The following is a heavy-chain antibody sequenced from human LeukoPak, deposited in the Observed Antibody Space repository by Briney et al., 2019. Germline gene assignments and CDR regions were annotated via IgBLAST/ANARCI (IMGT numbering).Heavy chain of an antibody. CDR2: MNPNSGNT. J-gene: IGHJ5*02. Sequence: ASVKVSCKASGYTFTSYDINWVRQATGQGLEWMGWMNPNSGNTGYAQKFQGRVTMTRDTSISTAYMELSRLRSDDTAVYYCARDRGRGDYYDSSGYAPVNWFDPWGQGTLVTVSS. CDR3: ARDRGRGDYYDSSGYAPVNWFDP. D-gene: IGHD3-22*01. CDR1: GYTFTSYD. V-gene: IGHV1-8*01.